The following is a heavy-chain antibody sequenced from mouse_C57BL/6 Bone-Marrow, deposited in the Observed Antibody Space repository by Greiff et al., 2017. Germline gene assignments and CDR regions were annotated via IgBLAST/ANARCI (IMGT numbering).Heavy chain of an antibody. D-gene: IGHD2-4*01. CDR3: TTGLRRSYWYFDV. CDR1: GFNIKDDY. V-gene: IGHV14-4*01. Sequence: VQLQQSGAELVRPGASVKLSCTASGFNIKDDYMHWVKQRPEQGLEWIGWIDPENGDTEYASKFQGKATITADTSSNTAYLQLSSLTSEDTAVYYCTTGLRRSYWYFDVWGTGTTVTVSS. J-gene: IGHJ1*03. CDR2: IDPENGDT.